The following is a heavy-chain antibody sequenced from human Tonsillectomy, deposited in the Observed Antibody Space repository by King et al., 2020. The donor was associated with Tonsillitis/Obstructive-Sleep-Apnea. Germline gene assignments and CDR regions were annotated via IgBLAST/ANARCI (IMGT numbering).Heavy chain of an antibody. CDR2: IFPGDSAP. CDR1: GYTFTNYW. V-gene: IGHV5-51*01. Sequence: VQLVESGAEVKKPGESLNISCKGSGYTFTNYWIGWVRQMPGKGLEWMGIIFPGDSAPRYSPSFQGHVTISADKSISTAYLQWSSLKASDTAMYYCAGCLQPHLRYYYYFYMDVWGKGTTVTVSS. D-gene: IGHD4-11*01. J-gene: IGHJ6*03. CDR3: AGCLQPHLRYYYYFYMDV.